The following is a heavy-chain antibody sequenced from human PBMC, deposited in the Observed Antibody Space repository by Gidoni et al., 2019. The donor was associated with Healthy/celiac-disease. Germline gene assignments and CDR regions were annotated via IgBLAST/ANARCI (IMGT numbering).Heavy chain of an antibody. J-gene: IGHJ4*02. CDR1: GYTFTSYD. Sequence: QVQLVQSGAEVKKPGSSVKVSCKASGYTFTSYDINWVRQATGQGLEWMGWMNPNSGNTGYAQKFQGRVTMTRNTSISTAYMELSSLRSEDTAVYYCARPELCGGDCGLDYWGQGTLVTVSS. D-gene: IGHD2-21*02. V-gene: IGHV1-8*01. CDR3: ARPELCGGDCGLDY. CDR2: MNPNSGNT.